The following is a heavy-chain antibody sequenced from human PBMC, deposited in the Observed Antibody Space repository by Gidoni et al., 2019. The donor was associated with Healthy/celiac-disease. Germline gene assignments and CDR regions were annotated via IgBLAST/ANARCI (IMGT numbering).Heavy chain of an antibody. CDR1: GGSFSGYY. Sequence: QVQVQQWGAGLLKPSETLSLTCAVNGGSFSGYYWSWIRQPPGKGLEWIGEINHSRSTNYNPSLKSRVTISVDTSKNQFSLKLSSVTAADTAVYYCARGGAGTSLSFWDYWGQGTLATVSS. CDR3: ARGGAGTSLSFWDY. D-gene: IGHD6-19*01. V-gene: IGHV4-34*01. J-gene: IGHJ4*02. CDR2: INHSRST.